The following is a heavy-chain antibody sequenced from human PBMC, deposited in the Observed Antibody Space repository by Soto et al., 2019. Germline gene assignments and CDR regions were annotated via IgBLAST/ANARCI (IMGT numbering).Heavy chain of an antibody. CDR1: GDSISSPDYY. J-gene: IGHJ5*01. D-gene: IGHD3-16*01. CDR2: VYYRGSI. V-gene: IGHV4-30-4*01. CDR3: ARVTFTPNWFDS. Sequence: SETLSLTCSVSGDSISSPDYYWSWIRQAPGKGLELIGYVYYRGSIYYTPSFESRVSISIDTSKNQFSLRLTSVTAADSAVYFCARVTFTPNWFDSWGQGILVTVSS.